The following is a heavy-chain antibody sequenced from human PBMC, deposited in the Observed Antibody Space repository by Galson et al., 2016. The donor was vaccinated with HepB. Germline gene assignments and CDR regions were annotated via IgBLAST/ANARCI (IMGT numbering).Heavy chain of an antibody. V-gene: IGHV4-31*03. CDR1: GGSLSSGGYY. CDR3: ARETGGVRGIGRKIDH. Sequence: LSLTCTVSGGSLSSGGYYWSWIRQHPGKGLEWTGYIYYTGSTYYNPSLKSRVTISVDTSKNQFSLRLTSVTAAETALYYCARETGGVRGIGRKIDHWGQGTLVTVSS. J-gene: IGHJ4*02. CDR2: IYYTGST. D-gene: IGHD3-10*01.